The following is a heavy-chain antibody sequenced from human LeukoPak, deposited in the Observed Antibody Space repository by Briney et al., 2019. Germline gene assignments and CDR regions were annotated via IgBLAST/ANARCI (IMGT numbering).Heavy chain of an antibody. V-gene: IGHV1-46*01. CDR3: ARDFVEWLLPWPKSSGLDY. D-gene: IGHD3-22*01. Sequence: GASVTVSCKASGYTFTSYYMHWVRQAPGQGLEWMGIINPSGGSTSYAQKFQGRVTMTRDTSTSTVYMELSSLRSEDTAVYYCARDFVEWLLPWPKSSGLDYWGQGTLVTVSS. CDR2: INPSGGST. J-gene: IGHJ4*02. CDR1: GYTFTSYY.